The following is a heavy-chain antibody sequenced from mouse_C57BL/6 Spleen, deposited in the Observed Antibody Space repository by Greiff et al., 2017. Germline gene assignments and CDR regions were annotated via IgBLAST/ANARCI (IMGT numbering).Heavy chain of an antibody. J-gene: IGHJ3*01. D-gene: IGHD2-4*01. CDR3: ARGLIYYDYDAWFAY. CDR1: GYTFTGYW. Sequence: QVQLQQSGAEPMKPGASVKLSCKATGYTFTGYWIEWVKQRPGHGLEWIGEILPGSGSTNYNEKFKGKATFTADTSSNTAYMQLSSLTTEDSAIYYCARGLIYYDYDAWFAYCGQGTRVTVSA. CDR2: ILPGSGST. V-gene: IGHV1-9*01.